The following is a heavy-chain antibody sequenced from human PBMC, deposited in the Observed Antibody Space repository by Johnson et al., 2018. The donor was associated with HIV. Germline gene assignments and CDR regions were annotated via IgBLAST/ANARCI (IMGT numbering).Heavy chain of an antibody. J-gene: IGHJ3*02. V-gene: IGHV3-64*01. CDR3: AKNFGKILAAGGLEVGDAFDI. CDR1: GFTFSSYA. D-gene: IGHD6-13*01. CDR2: ISSNGGST. Sequence: VQLVESGGGVVQPGGSLRLSCAASGFTFSSYAMHWVRQAPGKGLEYVSAISSNGGSTYYANSVKGRFTISRDNSKNTLYLQMGSLRAEDMAVYYCAKNFGKILAAGGLEVGDAFDIWGQGTMVTVSS.